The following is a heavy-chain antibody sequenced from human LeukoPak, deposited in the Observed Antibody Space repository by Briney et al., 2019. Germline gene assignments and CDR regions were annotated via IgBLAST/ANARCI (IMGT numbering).Heavy chain of an antibody. D-gene: IGHD2-15*01. V-gene: IGHV4-59*01. CDR2: IYYSGST. Sequence: SETLSLTCTVSCGSISSYYWSWIRQPPGRGLEWIGYIYYSGSTNYNPSLKSRVTISVDTAKNQFSLKLSSVTAADTAVYYCARDIHCSGGSCYPNDAFDIWGQGTMVTVSP. CDR1: CGSISSYY. CDR3: ARDIHCSGGSCYPNDAFDI. J-gene: IGHJ3*02.